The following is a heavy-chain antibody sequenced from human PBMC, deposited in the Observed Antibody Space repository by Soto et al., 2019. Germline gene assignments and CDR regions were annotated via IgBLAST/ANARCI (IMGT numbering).Heavy chain of an antibody. CDR2: LSWDGGST. CDR3: AKSVTTGLMGYYYGMDV. V-gene: IGHV3-43*01. CDR1: GFTFDDYT. J-gene: IGHJ6*02. Sequence: GGSLRLSCAASGFTFDDYTMHWVRQPPGKGLEWVSLLSWDGGSTYYADSVKGRFTISRDNSKNSLYLQMNSLRTEDTALYYCAKSVTTGLMGYYYGMDVWGQGTTVTVSS. D-gene: IGHD4-4*01.